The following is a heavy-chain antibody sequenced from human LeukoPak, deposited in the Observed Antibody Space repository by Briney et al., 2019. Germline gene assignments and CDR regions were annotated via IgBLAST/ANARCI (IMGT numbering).Heavy chain of an antibody. CDR3: AREGYCSSTSCRSYYYYGMDV. V-gene: IGHV3-30*03. D-gene: IGHD2-2*01. Sequence: GRSLRLSCAASGFTFSSYGMHWVRQAPGKGLEWVAVISYDGSNKYYADSVKGRFTISRDNSKNTLYLQMNSLRAEDTAVYYCAREGYCSSTSCRSYYYYGMDVWGQGTTVTVS. CDR1: GFTFSSYG. CDR2: ISYDGSNK. J-gene: IGHJ6*02.